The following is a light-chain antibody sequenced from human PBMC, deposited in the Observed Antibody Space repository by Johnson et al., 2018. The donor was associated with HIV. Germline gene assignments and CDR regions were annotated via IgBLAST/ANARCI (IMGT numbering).Light chain of an antibody. CDR2: DNS. CDR3: ATWDSSMSVYV. Sequence: QSVLTQPPSVSAAPGQKVTISCSGSSSNIGNNYVSWYQQIPGTAPKLLIYDNSKRPSGIPDRFSGSTSGTSATLVIPGLPTGDEADYHCATWDSSMSVYVFGTGTKVTVL. CDR1: SSNIGNNY. V-gene: IGLV1-51*01. J-gene: IGLJ1*01.